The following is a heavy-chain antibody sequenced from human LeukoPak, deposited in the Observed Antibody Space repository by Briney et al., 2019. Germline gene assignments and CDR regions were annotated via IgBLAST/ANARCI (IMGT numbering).Heavy chain of an antibody. J-gene: IGHJ4*01. V-gene: IGHV4-59*01. CDR3: ARDSGAQSSFDY. D-gene: IGHD1-26*01. CDR2: IYYSGST. CDR1: GGSISSYY. Sequence: PSETLSLTCTVAGGSISSYYWSWIRQPPGKGLEWIGYIYYSGSTNYNPSLKSRVTISVDTSKTQFALKLSSVTAADTAVYYCARDSGAQSSFDYWGQGTLVTVSS.